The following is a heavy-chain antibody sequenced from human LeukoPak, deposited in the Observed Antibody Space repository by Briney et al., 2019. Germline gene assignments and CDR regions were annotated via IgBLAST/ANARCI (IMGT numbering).Heavy chain of an antibody. CDR1: GFTFSSYS. V-gene: IGHV3-30*02. Sequence: GGSLRLSCAASGFTFSSYSMNWVRQAPGKGLEWVAFIRYDGSNKYYADSVKGRFTISRDNSKNTLYLQMNSLRAVDTAVYYCAKSHGRGLDAFDTWGQGTMVTVSS. CDR3: AKSHGRGLDAFDT. D-gene: IGHD3/OR15-3a*01. CDR2: IRYDGSNK. J-gene: IGHJ3*02.